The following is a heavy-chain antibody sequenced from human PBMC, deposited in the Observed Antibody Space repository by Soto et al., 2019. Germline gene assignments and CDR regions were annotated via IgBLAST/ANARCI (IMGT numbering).Heavy chain of an antibody. CDR2: INPSGGST. D-gene: IGHD3-9*01. Sequence: QVQLVQSGAEVKKPGASVKVSCKASGYTFTSYYMHWVRQAPGQGLEWMGIINPSGGSTSYAQKFQGRVIMTGDTSTSTVYMELSSLRSEDTAVYYCATALPYYDILTGPFDYWGQGTLVTVSS. V-gene: IGHV1-46*01. J-gene: IGHJ4*02. CDR3: ATALPYYDILTGPFDY. CDR1: GYTFTSYY.